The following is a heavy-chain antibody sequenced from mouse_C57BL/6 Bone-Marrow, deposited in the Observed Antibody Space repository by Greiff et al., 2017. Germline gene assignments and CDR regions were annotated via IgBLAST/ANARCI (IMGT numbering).Heavy chain of an antibody. CDR1: GYAFSSYW. J-gene: IGHJ1*03. CDR2: IYPGDGDT. Sequence: QVQLQQSGAELVKPGASVKISCKASGYAFSSYWMNWVKQRPGKGLEWIGQIYPGDGDTNYNGKFKGKATLTADKSSSTAYMQLSSLTSEDSAVDFCAGGLLLRYPSYWYFEVWGTGTTVTVAS. V-gene: IGHV1-80*01. CDR3: AGGLLLRYPSYWYFEV. D-gene: IGHD1-1*01.